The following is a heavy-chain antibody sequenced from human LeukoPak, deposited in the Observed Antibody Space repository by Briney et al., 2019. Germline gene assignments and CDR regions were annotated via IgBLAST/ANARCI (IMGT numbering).Heavy chain of an antibody. CDR3: ATAQLWTRRYYYYAMDV. CDR1: GFTFSSYA. D-gene: IGHD5-18*01. CDR2: ISGSGGST. V-gene: IGHV3-23*01. Sequence: PGGSLRLSCAASGFTFSSYAMSWVRQASGKGLEWVSAISGSGGSTYYAESVKGRFTISRDNSKNTLYLQMNSLRAEDTAVYYCATAQLWTRRYYYYAMDVWGQGTPVTVSS. J-gene: IGHJ6*02.